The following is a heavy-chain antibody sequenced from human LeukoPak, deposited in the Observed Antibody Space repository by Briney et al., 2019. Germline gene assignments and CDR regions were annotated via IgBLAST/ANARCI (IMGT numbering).Heavy chain of an antibody. CDR1: GFTFSSYW. CDR2: IKQDGSEK. CDR3: ARSPLSFGELSFDY. Sequence: GGSLRLSCAASGFTFSSYWMSWGRQAPGKGLGWVANIKQDGSEKYYVDSVKGRFTISRDNAKNSLYLQMNSLRAEDTAVYYCARSPLSFGELSFDYWGQGTLVTVSS. D-gene: IGHD3-10*01. V-gene: IGHV3-7*03. J-gene: IGHJ4*02.